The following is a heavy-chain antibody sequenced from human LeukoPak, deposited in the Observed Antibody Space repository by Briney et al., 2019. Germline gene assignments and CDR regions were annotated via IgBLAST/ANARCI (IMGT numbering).Heavy chain of an antibody. CDR3: ARSTNTDFDY. D-gene: IGHD2-8*01. J-gene: IGHJ4*02. V-gene: IGHV1-46*01. CDR2: INPSGGRT. Sequence: GASVKVSCKTSGYSFTSYYLHWVRQAPGQGLGWMGFINPSGGRTNYAQRFQGRVTMTTDTSTGTVYMHLSSLRSEDTAVYYCARSTNTDFDYWGQGTLVTVSS. CDR1: GYSFTSYY.